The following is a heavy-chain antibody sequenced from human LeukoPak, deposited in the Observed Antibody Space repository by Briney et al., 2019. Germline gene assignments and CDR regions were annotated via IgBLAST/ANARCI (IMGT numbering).Heavy chain of an antibody. V-gene: IGHV3-21*01. D-gene: IGHD3-22*01. CDR1: GSTFSSYS. CDR2: ISSSSNYI. Sequence: GGSLRLSCAASGSTFSSYSMNWVRQAPGKGLEWVSSISSSSNYIYYADSMKGRFTISRDNAKNSLYLQMNSLRAEDTAVYYCARETRGYYDSSGYYNYWGQGTLVTVSS. J-gene: IGHJ4*02. CDR3: ARETRGYYDSSGYYNY.